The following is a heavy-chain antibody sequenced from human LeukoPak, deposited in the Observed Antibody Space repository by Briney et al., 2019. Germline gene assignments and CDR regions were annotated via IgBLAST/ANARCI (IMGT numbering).Heavy chain of an antibody. V-gene: IGHV3-66*04. CDR2: IYSGGST. J-gene: IGHJ4*02. CDR1: RFIVSNMY. CDR3: TRLQDY. Sequence: GGSLRLSCAASRFIVSNMYMSWVRQAPGKGLEWVSVIYSGGSTYYADSVKGRFTISRDNSKNTLYLQLNSLRAEDTAVYYCTRLQDYWGQGTLVTVSS.